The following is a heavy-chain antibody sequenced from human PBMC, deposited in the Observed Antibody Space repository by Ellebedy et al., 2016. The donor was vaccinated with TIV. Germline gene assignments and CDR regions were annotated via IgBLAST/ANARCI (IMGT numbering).Heavy chain of an antibody. J-gene: IGHJ5*02. CDR2: ISWNSGTI. CDR1: GFSFDDYA. D-gene: IGHD5-18*01. Sequence: SLKISCAASGFSFDDYAMHWVRQAPGKGLEWVSGISWNSGTIDYADSVTGRFTISRDNAKNCLYLQMNSLRAEDTALYYCSKGPTSMIMRGWFDPWGQGTLVTVSS. CDR3: SKGPTSMIMRGWFDP. V-gene: IGHV3-9*01.